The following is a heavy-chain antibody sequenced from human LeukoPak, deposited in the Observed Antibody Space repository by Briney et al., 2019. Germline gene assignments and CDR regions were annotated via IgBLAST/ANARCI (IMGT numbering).Heavy chain of an antibody. J-gene: IGHJ4*02. Sequence: GGSLGLSCAASGFTFSSYSMNWVRQAPGKGLEWVSSISSSSSYIYYADSVKGRFTISRDNAKNSLYLQMNSLRAEDTAVYYCARAGYYYDSSGYYVFDYWGQGTLVTVSS. CDR1: GFTFSSYS. CDR3: ARAGYYYDSSGYYVFDY. V-gene: IGHV3-21*01. CDR2: ISSSSSYI. D-gene: IGHD3-22*01.